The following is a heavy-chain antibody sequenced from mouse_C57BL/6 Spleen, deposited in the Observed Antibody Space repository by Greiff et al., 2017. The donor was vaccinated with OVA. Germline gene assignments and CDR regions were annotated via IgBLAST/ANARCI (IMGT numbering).Heavy chain of an antibody. D-gene: IGHD1-1*01. V-gene: IGHV1-69*01. J-gene: IGHJ4*01. Sequence: QVQLQQPGAELVMPGASVKLSCKASGYTFTSYWMHWVKQRPGQGLEWIGEIDPSDSYTNYNQKFKGKSTLTVDKSSSTAYMQLSSLTSEDSAVYYCARGEKYYYGSSYGAMDYWGQGTSVTVSS. CDR2: IDPSDSYT. CDR3: ARGEKYYYGSSYGAMDY. CDR1: GYTFTSYW.